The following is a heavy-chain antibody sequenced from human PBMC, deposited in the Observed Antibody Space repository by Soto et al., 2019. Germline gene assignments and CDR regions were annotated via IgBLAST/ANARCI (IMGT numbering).Heavy chain of an antibody. Sequence: SVKVSCTVSGYTLTELSMHWVRQAPGQGLEWMGRIIPILGIANYAQKFQGRVTITADKSTSTAYMELSSLRSEDTAVYYCARDVEMATISTFDIWGQGTMVTVSS. D-gene: IGHD5-12*01. CDR1: GYTLTELS. CDR2: IIPILGIA. J-gene: IGHJ3*02. CDR3: ARDVEMATISTFDI. V-gene: IGHV1-69*04.